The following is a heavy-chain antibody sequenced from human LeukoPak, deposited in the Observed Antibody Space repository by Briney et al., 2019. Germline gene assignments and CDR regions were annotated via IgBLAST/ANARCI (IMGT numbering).Heavy chain of an antibody. CDR2: INPNSGGT. D-gene: IGHD6-19*01. CDR3: ARDGSGWYEKFDY. CDR1: GYTFTGYY. Sequence: ASVKVSRKASGYTFTGYYMHWVRQAPGQGLEWMGWINPNSGGTNYAQKFQGRVTMTRDTSISTAYMELSRLRSDDTAVYYCARDGSGWYEKFDYWGQGTLVTVSS. J-gene: IGHJ4*02. V-gene: IGHV1-2*02.